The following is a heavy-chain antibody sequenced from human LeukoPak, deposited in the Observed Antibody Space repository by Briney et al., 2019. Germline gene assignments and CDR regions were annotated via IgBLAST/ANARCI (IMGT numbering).Heavy chain of an antibody. J-gene: IGHJ4*02. CDR2: ISGSGGST. D-gene: IGHD1-1*01. CDR3: AKDGTTTITFDY. Sequence: GGSLRLSCVASGFTFSSYAMSWVRQAPGKGLEWVSVISGSGGSTYYRDSVKGRFTISRDNSKNTVYLQMNSLRAEDTAVYYCAKDGTTTITFDYWGQGTLVAVSS. V-gene: IGHV3-23*01. CDR1: GFTFSSYA.